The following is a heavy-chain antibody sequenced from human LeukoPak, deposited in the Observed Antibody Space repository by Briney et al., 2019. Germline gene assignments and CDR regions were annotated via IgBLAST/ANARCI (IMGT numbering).Heavy chain of an antibody. CDR1: SGPFSGYY. D-gene: IGHD3-22*01. V-gene: IGHV4-34*01. CDR2: INHRGNT. Sequence: SETLSLTCAVYSGPFSGYYWSWIRQPPGKGLEWIGEINHRGNTNYNPSFMTRVTISVDTSKNQFSLKLSSVTAADTAVYYCARRTYDSGWVIEYWGQGNLVTVSS. CDR3: ARRTYDSGWVIEY. J-gene: IGHJ4*01.